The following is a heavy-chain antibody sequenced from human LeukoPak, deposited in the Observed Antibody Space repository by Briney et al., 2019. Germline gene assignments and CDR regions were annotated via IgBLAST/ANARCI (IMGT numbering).Heavy chain of an antibody. V-gene: IGHV1-24*01. Sequence: ASVTVSCKVSGYTLTELSMHWVRQAPGKGLEWMGGFYPEDGETIYAQKFQGRVTMTEDTSTDTAYMELSSLRSEDTAVYYCATVIVEDMTYEDWFDPWGQGTLVTVSS. CDR2: FYPEDGET. D-gene: IGHD3-16*02. CDR3: ATVIVEDMTYEDWFDP. J-gene: IGHJ5*02. CDR1: GYTLTELS.